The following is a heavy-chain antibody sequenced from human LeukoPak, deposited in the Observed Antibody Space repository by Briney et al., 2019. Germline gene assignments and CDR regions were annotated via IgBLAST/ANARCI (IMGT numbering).Heavy chain of an antibody. CDR3: AIGGIAVAGLDY. V-gene: IGHV3-74*01. CDR1: GFTFSSYW. J-gene: IGHJ4*02. D-gene: IGHD6-19*01. CDR2: INSDGSST. Sequence: GGSLRLSCAASGFTFSSYWMHWVRQAPGKGLVWVSRINSDGSSTCYADSVKGRFTISRDNAKNTLYLQMNSLRAEDTAVYYCAIGGIAVAGLDYWGRGTLVTVSS.